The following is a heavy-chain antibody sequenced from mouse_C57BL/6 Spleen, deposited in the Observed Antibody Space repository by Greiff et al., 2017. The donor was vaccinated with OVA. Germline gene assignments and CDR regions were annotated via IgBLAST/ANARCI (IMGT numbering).Heavy chain of an antibody. J-gene: IGHJ2*01. CDR3: TRGGLPYYFDY. D-gene: IGHD2-4*01. CDR1: GYTFTDYE. Sequence: QVQLKESGAELVRPAASVTLSCKASGYTFTDYEMHWVKQTPVHGLEWIGAIDPETGGTAYNQKFKGKAILTADKSSSTAYMELRSLTSEDSAVYYCTRGGLPYYFDYWGQGTTLTVSS. CDR2: IDPETGGT. V-gene: IGHV1-15*01.